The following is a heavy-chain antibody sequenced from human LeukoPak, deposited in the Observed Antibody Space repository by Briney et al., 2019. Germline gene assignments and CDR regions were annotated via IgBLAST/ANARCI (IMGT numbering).Heavy chain of an antibody. CDR3: ARYTWELIYYFDY. D-gene: IGHD1-26*01. Sequence: GGSLRLSCAASGFTFSSYSMNWVRQAPGKGLEWVSSISCSSSYIYYADSVKGRFTISRDNAKNSLYLQMNSLRAEDTAVYYCARYTWELIYYFDYWGQGTLVTVSS. J-gene: IGHJ4*02. CDR1: GFTFSSYS. CDR2: ISCSSSYI. V-gene: IGHV3-21*01.